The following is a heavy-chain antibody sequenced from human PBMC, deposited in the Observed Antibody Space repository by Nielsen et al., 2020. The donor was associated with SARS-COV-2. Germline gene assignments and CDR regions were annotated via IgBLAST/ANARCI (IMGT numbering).Heavy chain of an antibody. Sequence: GGSLRLSCKGSGYSFTSYWISWVRQMPGKGLEWMGRIDPSDSYTNYSPSFQGHVTISADKSISTAYLQWSSLKASDTAMYYCASGTGADYYDYYGMDVWGQGTTVTVSS. V-gene: IGHV5-10-1*01. D-gene: IGHD3-10*01. CDR3: ASGTGADYYDYYGMDV. CDR1: GYSFTSYW. J-gene: IGHJ6*02. CDR2: IDPSDSYT.